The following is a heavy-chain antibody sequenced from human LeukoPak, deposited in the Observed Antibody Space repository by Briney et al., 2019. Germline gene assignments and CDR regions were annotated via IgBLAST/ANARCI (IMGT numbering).Heavy chain of an antibody. CDR3: ARTDSDYYYYYMDV. CDR1: GFTFSSYW. CDR2: INTGGSST. Sequence: PGGSLRLSCAASGFTFSSYWMHWVRQAPGKGLVWVSRINTGGSSTSYADSVKGRFTLSRDNAKSTLYLQMNSLRAEDTAVYYCARTDSDYYYYYMDVWGKGTTVTVSS. J-gene: IGHJ6*03. D-gene: IGHD3/OR15-3a*01. V-gene: IGHV3-74*01.